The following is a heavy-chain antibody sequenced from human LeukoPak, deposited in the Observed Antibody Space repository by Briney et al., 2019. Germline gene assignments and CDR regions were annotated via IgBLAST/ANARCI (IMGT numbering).Heavy chain of an antibody. V-gene: IGHV1-69*04. Sequence: GASVKVSCKASGGTFSSYAISWVRQAPGQGLEWMGRIIPILGIANYAQKFQGRVTITADKSTSTAYMELSSLRSEDTAVYYCAGDLGEAAAVSVYWGQGTLVTVSS. CDR3: AGDLGEAAAVSVY. CDR2: IIPILGIA. CDR1: GGTFSSYA. J-gene: IGHJ4*02. D-gene: IGHD6-13*01.